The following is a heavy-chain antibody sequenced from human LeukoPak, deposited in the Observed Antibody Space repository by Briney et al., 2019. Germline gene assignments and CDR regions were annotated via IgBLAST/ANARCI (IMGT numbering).Heavy chain of an antibody. CDR3: ARARGDYYDSSGFEPNFDY. D-gene: IGHD3-22*01. CDR2: IYYSGST. CDR1: GGSISSYY. J-gene: IGHJ4*02. Sequence: SETLSLTCTVSGGSISSYYWSCIRQPPGKGLEWIGYIYYSGSTNYNPSLKSRVTISVDTSKNQFSLKLSSVTAADTAVYYCARARGDYYDSSGFEPNFDYWGQGTLVTVSS. V-gene: IGHV4-59*01.